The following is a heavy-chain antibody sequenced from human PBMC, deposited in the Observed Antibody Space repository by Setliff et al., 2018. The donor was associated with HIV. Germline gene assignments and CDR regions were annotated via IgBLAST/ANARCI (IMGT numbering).Heavy chain of an antibody. D-gene: IGHD1-7*01. V-gene: IGHV1-18*04. CDR1: GYTFNNYF. CDR2: FHPYSGHT. J-gene: IGHJ4*02. Sequence: ASVKVSCKAFGYTFNNYFLHWVRQAPGQGLEWMGRFHPYSGHTNYAQSVKGRVTMTTDTSTSTAYMELRSLRSDDTAVYYCARYANWNFEEHFDYWGQGPLVTVSS. CDR3: ARYANWNFEEHFDY.